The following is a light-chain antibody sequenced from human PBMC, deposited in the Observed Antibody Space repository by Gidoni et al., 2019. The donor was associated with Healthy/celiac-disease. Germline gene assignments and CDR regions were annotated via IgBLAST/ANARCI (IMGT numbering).Light chain of an antibody. Sequence: QSVLTQPPSASGTPGQRVPISCSGSSSNLGSNTVNWYQQLPGTAPKLLIYSNNQRPSGVPDRFSGSKSGTSASLAISGLQSEDEADYYCAAWDDSLNGLYVFGTGTKVTVL. CDR2: SNN. V-gene: IGLV1-44*01. CDR3: AAWDDSLNGLYV. J-gene: IGLJ1*01. CDR1: SSNLGSNT.